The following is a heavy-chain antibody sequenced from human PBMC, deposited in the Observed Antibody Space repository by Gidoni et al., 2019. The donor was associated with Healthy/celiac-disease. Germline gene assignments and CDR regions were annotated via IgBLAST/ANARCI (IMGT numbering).Heavy chain of an antibody. Sequence: QVQLVQSGAEVKKPGASVTVSCKASGYTFTSYYMHWVRQAPGQGLEWMGIINPSGGSTSYAQKFQGRVTMTRDTSTSTVYMELSSLRSEDTAVYYCARAVAATHAFDIWGQGTMVTVSS. V-gene: IGHV1-46*01. J-gene: IGHJ3*02. D-gene: IGHD2-15*01. CDR2: INPSGGST. CDR3: ARAVAATHAFDI. CDR1: GYTFTSYY.